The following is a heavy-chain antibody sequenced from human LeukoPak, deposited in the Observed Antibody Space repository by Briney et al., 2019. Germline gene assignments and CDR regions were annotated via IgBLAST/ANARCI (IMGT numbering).Heavy chain of an antibody. CDR1: WPSLRSRYDD. V-gene: IGHV4-39*07. CDR2: VYHSGNS. D-gene: IGHD5-24*01. J-gene: IGHJ1*01. CDR3: ASGQMAKTPAES. Sequence: SEPRSLTRSISWPSLRSRYDDWDWSRHSPRAGLEWIVNVYHSGNSYYNPSLKSRFSISVDSSKNLFSLRMTSLTAADTAVYFCASGQMAKTPAESWGQGLLVAVSS.